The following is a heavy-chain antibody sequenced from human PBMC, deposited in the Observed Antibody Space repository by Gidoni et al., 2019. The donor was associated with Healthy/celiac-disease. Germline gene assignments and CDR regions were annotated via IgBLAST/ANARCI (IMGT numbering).Heavy chain of an antibody. CDR3: ARVTAAAGYYYYYYGMDV. Sequence: QVQLQESGPGLVKPSETLSLTCTVSGGSISSYYWSWIRQPPGKGLEWLGYIYYSGSTNYNPSLKSRVTISVDTSKNQFSLKLSSVTAADTAVYYCARVTAAAGYYYYYYGMDVWGQGTTVTVSS. CDR2: IYYSGST. D-gene: IGHD6-13*01. CDR1: GGSISSYY. J-gene: IGHJ6*02. V-gene: IGHV4-59*01.